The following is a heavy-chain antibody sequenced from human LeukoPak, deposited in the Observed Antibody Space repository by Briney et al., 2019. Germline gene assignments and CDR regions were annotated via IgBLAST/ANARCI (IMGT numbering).Heavy chain of an antibody. V-gene: IGHV3-49*04. Sequence: GGSLRLSCTASGFTFGDYAMSWVRQAPGKGLEWVGFIRSKAYGGTTEYAASVKGRFTISRDDSKSIAYLQMNSLKTEDTAVYYCTRVGEWELRDYWGQGTLVTVSS. J-gene: IGHJ4*02. CDR1: GFTFGDYA. D-gene: IGHD1-26*01. CDR2: IRSKAYGGTT. CDR3: TRVGEWELRDY.